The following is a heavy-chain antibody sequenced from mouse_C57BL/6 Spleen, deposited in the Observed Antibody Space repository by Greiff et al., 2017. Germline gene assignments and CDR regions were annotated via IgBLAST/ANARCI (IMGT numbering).Heavy chain of an antibody. CDR2: INPNNGGT. CDR3: ARSESKFSPWYFDV. J-gene: IGHJ1*03. CDR1: GYTFTDYY. V-gene: IGHV1-26*01. Sequence: EVQLQQSGPALVKPGASVKISCKASGYTFTDYYMNWVKQSHGKSLDWIGDINPNNGGTSYNQKFKGKATLTVDKSSSTAYMELRSLTSEDSAVYYCARSESKFSPWYFDVWGTGTTVTVSS. D-gene: IGHD2-5*01.